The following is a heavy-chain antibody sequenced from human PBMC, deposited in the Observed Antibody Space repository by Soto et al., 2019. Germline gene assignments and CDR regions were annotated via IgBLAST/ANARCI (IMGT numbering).Heavy chain of an antibody. CDR1: GFTFSSYA. CDR3: AKDVGYCSGGSCYSVDY. J-gene: IGHJ4*02. Sequence: ESGGGLVQPGGSLRLSCAASGFTFSSYAMSWVRQAPGKGLEWVSAISGSGGSTYYADSVKGRFTIFRDNSKNTLYLQMNSLRAEDTAVYYCAKDVGYCSGGSCYSVDYWGQGTLVTVSS. D-gene: IGHD2-15*01. V-gene: IGHV3-23*01. CDR2: ISGSGGST.